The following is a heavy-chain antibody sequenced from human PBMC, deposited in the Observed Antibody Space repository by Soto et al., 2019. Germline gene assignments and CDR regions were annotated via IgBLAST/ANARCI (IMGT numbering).Heavy chain of an antibody. D-gene: IGHD6-19*01. J-gene: IGHJ4*02. CDR3: VRHQRYSSGWYIDY. CDR2: VYYRGTT. Sequence: PSETLSLTCTVSGGSINSANYYWGWIRQPPGKGLEWIGNVYYRGTTYYNPSLKGRVTISVDTSKNQFSLKLSSVTAAASAVFFCVRHQRYSSGWYIDYWGQGTPVTVSS. CDR1: GGSINSANYY. V-gene: IGHV4-39*01.